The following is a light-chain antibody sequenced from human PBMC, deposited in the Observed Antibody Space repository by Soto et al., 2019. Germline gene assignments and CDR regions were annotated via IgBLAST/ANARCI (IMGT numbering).Light chain of an antibody. V-gene: IGLV1-51*01. CDR1: SSNIGNNY. Sequence: QSVLTQPPSVSAAPGQKVTISCSGSSSNIGNNYVSWYQQLPGTAPKLLIYDNNKRPSGIPDRFSGSKSGTSATLGITGLQTGDDADYSWATWDSSLSGGVLRTVTKVTVL. J-gene: IGLJ1*01. CDR2: DNN. CDR3: ATWDSSLSGGV.